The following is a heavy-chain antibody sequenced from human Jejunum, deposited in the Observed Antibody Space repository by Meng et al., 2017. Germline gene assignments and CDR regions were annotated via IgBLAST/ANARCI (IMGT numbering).Heavy chain of an antibody. CDR3: ARLYYFDSSGTYDY. D-gene: IGHD3-22*01. Sequence: QVLLVQSGAELKKPGASVKVSCKASGYTFTSYAVHWVRQAPGQRLEWMGFINPGNGNTKYSQNFQGRVTFNRDTSATTAYMELSSLTPEDTAVYYCARLYYFDSSGTYDYWGQGTLVTVSS. V-gene: IGHV1-3*01. CDR2: INPGNGNT. CDR1: GYTFTSYA. J-gene: IGHJ4*02.